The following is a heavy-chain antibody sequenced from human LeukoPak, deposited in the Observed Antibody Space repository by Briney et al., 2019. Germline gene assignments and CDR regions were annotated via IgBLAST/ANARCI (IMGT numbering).Heavy chain of an antibody. CDR1: GYSFTTYW. D-gene: IGHD6-19*01. CDR3: ARHFSGVTDEYFKH. Sequence: GESLKISCKGSGYSFTTYWIAWVRQMPGKGLEWMGIIYPGDSETRYSPSFQGQVTISADKSISTAYLQWSSLKASDTAIYYCARHFSGVTDEYFKHWGQGTLVTVSS. V-gene: IGHV5-51*01. CDR2: IYPGDSET. J-gene: IGHJ1*01.